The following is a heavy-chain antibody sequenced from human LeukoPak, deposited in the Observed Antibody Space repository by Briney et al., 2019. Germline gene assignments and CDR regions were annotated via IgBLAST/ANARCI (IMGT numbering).Heavy chain of an antibody. V-gene: IGHV4-34*01. CDR1: GGSFSGYY. Sequence: PSETLSLTCAVYGGSFSGYYWSWIRQPPGKGLEWIGEIDHSGSTNYNPSLKSRVTISVDTSKNQFSLKLSSVTAADTAVYYCARGGGPRVRISYSSSWQEGKGAPSALGMDVWGQGTTVTVSS. CDR3: ARGGGPRVRISYSSSWQEGKGAPSALGMDV. D-gene: IGHD6-13*01. J-gene: IGHJ6*02. CDR2: IDHSGST.